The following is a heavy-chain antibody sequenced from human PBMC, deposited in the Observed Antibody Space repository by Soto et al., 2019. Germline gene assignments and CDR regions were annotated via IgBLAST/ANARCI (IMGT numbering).Heavy chain of an antibody. CDR1: GYTFTGYY. CDR3: ARPHASNWDNELAYFGY. Sequence: ASVKVSCKASGYTFTGYYMHCVRQAPGQGLEWMGWINPNSGGTNYAQKFQGWVTMTRDTSISTAYMELSRLRSDDTAVYYCARPHASNWDNELAYFGYWGQGTLVTVSS. D-gene: IGHD7-27*01. CDR2: INPNSGGT. J-gene: IGHJ4*02. V-gene: IGHV1-2*04.